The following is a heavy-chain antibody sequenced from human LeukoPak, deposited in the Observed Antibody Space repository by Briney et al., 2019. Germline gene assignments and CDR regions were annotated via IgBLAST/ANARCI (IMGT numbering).Heavy chain of an antibody. Sequence: GGSLRLSCAASGFTVSINYMSWVRQAPGEGLEWVSVVYTTGKTYYEDSVKGRLPIPRDNSKNTVYLKMNSLRAENPAVYYCAKVSPTGRAFDCWGQGTLVTVSS. J-gene: IGHJ4*02. CDR1: GFTVSINY. V-gene: IGHV3-53*01. CDR2: VYTTGKT. D-gene: IGHD1-1*01. CDR3: AKVSPTGRAFDC.